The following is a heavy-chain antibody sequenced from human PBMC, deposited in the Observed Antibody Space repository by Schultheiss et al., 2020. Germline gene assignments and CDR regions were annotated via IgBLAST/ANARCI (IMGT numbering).Heavy chain of an antibody. Sequence: GGSLRLSCAASGFTFSDYYMSWIRQAPGKGLEWVSYISSSSSYTNYADSVKGRFTISRDNAKNSLYLQMNSLRAEDTAVYYCARSERYCSSTSCARLDYWGQGTLVTVSS. J-gene: IGHJ4*02. CDR2: ISSSSSYT. D-gene: IGHD2-2*01. CDR1: GFTFSDYY. V-gene: IGHV3-11*06. CDR3: ARSERYCSSTSCARLDY.